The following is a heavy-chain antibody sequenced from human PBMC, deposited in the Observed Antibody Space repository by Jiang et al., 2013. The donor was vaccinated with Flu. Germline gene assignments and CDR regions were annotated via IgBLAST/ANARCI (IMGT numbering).Heavy chain of an antibody. V-gene: IGHV1-2*02. D-gene: IGHD2-21*02. Sequence: SGAEVKKPGASVKVSCKASGRTFIDYYIHWVRQAPGQGLEWMGWMNPDSGNTKSAQNFQGRLTMTRDTSINTAYMELTKLTSDDTAIYYCAKVTPTAFDPWGPGNPGDRLL. CDR1: GRTFIDYY. J-gene: IGHJ5*02. CDR3: AKVTPTAFDP. CDR2: MNPDSGNT.